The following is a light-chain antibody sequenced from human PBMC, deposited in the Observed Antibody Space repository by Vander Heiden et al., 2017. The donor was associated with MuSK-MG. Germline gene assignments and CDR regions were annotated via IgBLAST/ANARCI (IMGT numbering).Light chain of an antibody. V-gene: IGKV3-20*01. CDR3: QQYSDSPPWT. CDR2: GAS. CDR1: QSVRNNY. Sequence: EIVLTQSPGTLSLSPGERATLSCRASQSVRNNYLAWYQQKPGQAPRLLINGASTRASGSPDRFSGSGSGTDFTLTISRRESEDFAVNYCQQYSDSPPWTFGQGTKVVI. J-gene: IGKJ1*01.